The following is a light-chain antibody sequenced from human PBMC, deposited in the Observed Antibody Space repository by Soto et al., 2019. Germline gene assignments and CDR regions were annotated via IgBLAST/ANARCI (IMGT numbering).Light chain of an antibody. CDR3: QQYNNWPPAT. CDR2: DAS. Sequence: EIVMTQSPATLSVSPGERATLSCRASQRISNSYLAWYQQKPGQAPRLLLYDASSRATGIPDRVSGSGSGTEFTLTISSLQSEDFAVYYCQQYNNWPPATFGQGTKVDIK. CDR1: QRISNSY. V-gene: IGKV3D-15*01. J-gene: IGKJ1*01.